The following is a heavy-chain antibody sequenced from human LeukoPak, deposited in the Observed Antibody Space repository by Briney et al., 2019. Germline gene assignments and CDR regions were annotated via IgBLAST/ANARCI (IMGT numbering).Heavy chain of an antibody. D-gene: IGHD3-22*01. CDR1: GGTFSSYA. Sequence: GASVKVSCKASGGTFSSYAISWVRQAPGQGLEWMGGIIPIFGTANYAQKFQGRVTITADESTSTAYMELSSLRSEDTAVYYCARESNYYDSSGYYYGYWGKGPLVTVSS. CDR3: ARESNYYDSSGYYYGY. CDR2: IIPIFGTA. V-gene: IGHV1-69*13. J-gene: IGHJ4*02.